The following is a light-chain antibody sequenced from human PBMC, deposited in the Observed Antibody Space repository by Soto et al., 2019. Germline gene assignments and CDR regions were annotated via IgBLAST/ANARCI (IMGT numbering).Light chain of an antibody. Sequence: QSALTQPPSASGSPGQSVAIMCTGTSRDGGGYNYVSWYLQHPGKAPKLIIYEVNTRPSGVPDRFSGSKSGNTASLPVSRLQAEDEADYYCSSYAGSSNVFGTGTKVTV. J-gene: IGLJ1*01. CDR1: SRDGGGYNY. V-gene: IGLV2-8*01. CDR2: EVN. CDR3: SSYAGSSNV.